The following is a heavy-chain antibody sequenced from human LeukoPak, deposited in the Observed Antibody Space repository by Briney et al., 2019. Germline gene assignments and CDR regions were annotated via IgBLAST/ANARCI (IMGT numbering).Heavy chain of an antibody. CDR3: AKDREVDYYGSGVDY. Sequence: GGSLRLSCAASGFTFSSYGMHWVRQAPGKGLEWVAVIWYDGSNKYYADSVKGRFTISRDNSKNTLYLQMNSLRAEDTAVYYCAKDREVDYYGSGVDYWGQGTLVTVSS. V-gene: IGHV3-30*02. D-gene: IGHD3-10*01. J-gene: IGHJ4*02. CDR1: GFTFSSYG. CDR2: IWYDGSNK.